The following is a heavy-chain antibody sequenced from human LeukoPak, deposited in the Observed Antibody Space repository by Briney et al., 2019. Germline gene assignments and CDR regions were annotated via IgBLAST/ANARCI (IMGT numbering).Heavy chain of an antibody. CDR3: ARDRRGSYYTFDL. V-gene: IGHV4-59*01. CDR2: VSHTGAT. J-gene: IGHJ4*03. Sequence: PSETLSLTCSVSGGSINRYFWNWLRQTPEKGLEWIGYVSHTGATTSNPALKSRVSITIDTSKSQISLSMTSVTAADSALYYCARDRRGSYYTFDLWGPGTIVSVSA. CDR1: GGSINRYF. D-gene: IGHD1-26*01.